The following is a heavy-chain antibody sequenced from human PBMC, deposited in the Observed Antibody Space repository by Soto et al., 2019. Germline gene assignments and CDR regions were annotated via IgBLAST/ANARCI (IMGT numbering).Heavy chain of an antibody. J-gene: IGHJ6*02. CDR1: GGTFGNSA. CDR3: AREKDRQQLGGNYYYGIDV. CDR2: IIPILPTP. D-gene: IGHD3-3*02. V-gene: IGHV1-69*11. Sequence: QVQLVQSGAEVKKPGSSVTVSCKASGGTFGNSAISWVRQAPGQGLEWMGGIIPILPTPDYAQKFQGRVTITADESTSTAYMELTSLRSEDTAVYYCAREKDRQQLGGNYYYGIDVWGQGTTVTVSS.